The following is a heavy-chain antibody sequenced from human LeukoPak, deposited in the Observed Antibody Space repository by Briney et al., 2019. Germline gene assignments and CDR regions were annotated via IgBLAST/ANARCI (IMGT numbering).Heavy chain of an antibody. CDR3: ARVVGVRGYDYGMDV. J-gene: IGHJ6*02. D-gene: IGHD3-10*01. CDR1: GCSISSGGYS. V-gene: IGHV4-30-2*01. CDR2: IYHSGST. Sequence: SETLSLTCAVSGCSISSGGYSWSWIRQPPGKGLEWIGYIYHSGSTYYNPSLKSRVTISVDRSKNQFSLKLSSVTAADTAVYYCARVVGVRGYDYGMDVWGQGTTVTVSS.